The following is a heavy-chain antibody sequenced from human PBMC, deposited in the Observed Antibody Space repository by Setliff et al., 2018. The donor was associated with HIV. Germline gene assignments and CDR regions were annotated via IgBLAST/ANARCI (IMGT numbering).Heavy chain of an antibody. Sequence: SETLSLTCSVSGGSISSYYWNWIRQPAGKGLEWIGRIYARGGTNYNPSLESRVTMSVDTSMNQFSLKLTSVTAADTAVYYCVGDAFHSGSYYNDYWGQGIRVTVSS. D-gene: IGHD3-10*01. CDR3: VGDAFHSGSYYNDY. V-gene: IGHV4-4*07. J-gene: IGHJ4*02. CDR2: IYARGGT. CDR1: GGSISSYY.